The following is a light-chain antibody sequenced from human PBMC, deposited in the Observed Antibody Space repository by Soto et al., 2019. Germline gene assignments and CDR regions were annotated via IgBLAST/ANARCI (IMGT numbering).Light chain of an antibody. CDR3: QQYSSPPRT. Sequence: EIVLTQSPGSLSLSPGERATLSCRASQSVSSYLAWYLQKPGQAPRLLIYGASSRATGFPDRFSGSGSGTDFSLTISRLEPEDSAVYYCQQYSSPPRTFGQGTKVDIK. J-gene: IGKJ1*01. CDR1: QSVSSY. CDR2: GAS. V-gene: IGKV3-20*01.